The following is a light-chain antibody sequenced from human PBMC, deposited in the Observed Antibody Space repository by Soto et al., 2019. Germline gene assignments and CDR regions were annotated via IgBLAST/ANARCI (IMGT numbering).Light chain of an antibody. Sequence: SSELTQPPSVSVAPGKTASISCGGNDIGSKGVHWYQQKPGQAPVLVIYSDTDLPPVITERFSGSNSANLATLTISRVEAGDEADYYCQVWDSGSAHVVFGGGTKLTVL. CDR1: DIGSKG. CDR2: SDT. CDR3: QVWDSGSAHVV. V-gene: IGLV3-21*01. J-gene: IGLJ2*01.